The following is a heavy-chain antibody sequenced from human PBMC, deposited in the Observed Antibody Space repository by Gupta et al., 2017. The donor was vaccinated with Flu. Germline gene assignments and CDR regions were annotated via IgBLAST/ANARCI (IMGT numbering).Heavy chain of an antibody. CDR3: AKSEYCRGCACYSPADH. D-gene: IGHD2-15*01. Sequence: QVQLVESGGGLVQSGGSLRHSFSAAEFTFRSDGLNWDSQAPGKVLEWVAVICYDENYKYSADSVKGRFTISRDNAKDTVYLQMNGLRADDTAVYFCAKSEYCRGCACYSPADHWGQGTPVTVSS. CDR2: ICYDENYK. J-gene: IGHJ4*02. V-gene: IGHV3-33*03. CDR1: EFTFRSDG.